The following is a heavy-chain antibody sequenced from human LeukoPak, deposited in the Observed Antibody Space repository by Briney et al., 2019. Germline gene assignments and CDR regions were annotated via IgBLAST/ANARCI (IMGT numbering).Heavy chain of an antibody. V-gene: IGHV3-7*01. J-gene: IGHJ4*02. CDR1: GFTFSSYW. CDR3: ARESSGYYSDY. D-gene: IGHD3-22*01. CDR2: IKQDGSEK. Sequence: VGSLRLSCAASGFTFSSYWMSWVRQAPGKGLEWMANIKQDGSEKYYVDSVKGRFTISRDNAKNSLYLQMNSLRAEDTAVYYCARESSGYYSDYWGQGTLVTVSS.